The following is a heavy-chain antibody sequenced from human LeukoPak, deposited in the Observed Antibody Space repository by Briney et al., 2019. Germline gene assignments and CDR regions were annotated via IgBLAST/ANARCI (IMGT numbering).Heavy chain of an antibody. CDR2: ISWNSGSI. D-gene: IGHD6-13*01. J-gene: IGHJ4*02. V-gene: IGHV3-9*01. Sequence: GRSLRLSCAASGFTFDDYAMRWVRQAPGKGLEWVSDISWNSGSIGYADSVKGRFTISRDNAKNSLYLQMNSLRAEDTALYYCAKDIAAAGLDYWGQGTLVTVSS. CDR3: AKDIAAAGLDY. CDR1: GFTFDDYA.